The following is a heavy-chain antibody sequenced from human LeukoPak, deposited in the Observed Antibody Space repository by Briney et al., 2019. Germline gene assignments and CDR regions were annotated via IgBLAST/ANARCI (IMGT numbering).Heavy chain of an antibody. Sequence: GGSLRLSCAASGFTFSSYSMNWVRQAPGKGLEWVSYISSSISTIYYADSVKGRFTISRDNAKNSLYLQMNSLRAEDTAVYYCARDVGSGNNWFDPWGQGTLVTVSS. D-gene: IGHD3-10*01. CDR2: ISSSISTI. J-gene: IGHJ5*02. CDR1: GFTFSSYS. V-gene: IGHV3-48*04. CDR3: ARDVGSGNNWFDP.